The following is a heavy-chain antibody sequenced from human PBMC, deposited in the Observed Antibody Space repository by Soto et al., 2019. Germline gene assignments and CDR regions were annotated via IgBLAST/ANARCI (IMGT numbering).Heavy chain of an antibody. J-gene: IGHJ3*02. CDR3: ARSATCLSIACSRLEAFEI. D-gene: IGHD6-25*01. Sequence: EVQLAESGGGLVQPGGSLRFSCAASGFTFSNFAMNWVRQAPGKGLEWVSYISATGSTIYYADSVKDRFTISRDNAKNSLHLQVNSLRDEDTAVYYCARSATCLSIACSRLEAFEIWGQGTMVAVSS. CDR2: ISATGSTI. V-gene: IGHV3-48*02. CDR1: GFTFSNFA.